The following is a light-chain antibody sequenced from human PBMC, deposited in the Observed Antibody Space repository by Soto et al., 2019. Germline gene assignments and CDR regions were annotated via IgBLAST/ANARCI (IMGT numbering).Light chain of an antibody. CDR3: QQYDSSPWT. CDR2: GAS. J-gene: IGKJ1*01. Sequence: EILLTQSPCTLSLSPGERATLSCRASQSVSSSYLAWYQQKPGQAPRFLIYGASNRATGIPERFSGSGSGTDFTLTISRLAPEDFEVYYCQQYDSSPWTFGQGTKVDIK. V-gene: IGKV3-20*01. CDR1: QSVSSSY.